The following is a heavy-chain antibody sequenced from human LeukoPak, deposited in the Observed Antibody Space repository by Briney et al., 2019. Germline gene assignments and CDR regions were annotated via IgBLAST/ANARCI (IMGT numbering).Heavy chain of an antibody. Sequence: PGRSLRLSCAASGFTFDDYVMHWVRQAPGKGLEWVSGISWNSGNIDYADSVKGRFTISRDNSKNTLYLQMNSLRAEDTAVYYCARVHSSFGVVTAQDYYYYYMDVWGKGTTVTVSS. CDR2: ISWNSGNI. V-gene: IGHV3-9*01. J-gene: IGHJ6*03. CDR3: ARVHSSFGVVTAQDYYYYYMDV. D-gene: IGHD3-3*01. CDR1: GFTFDDYV.